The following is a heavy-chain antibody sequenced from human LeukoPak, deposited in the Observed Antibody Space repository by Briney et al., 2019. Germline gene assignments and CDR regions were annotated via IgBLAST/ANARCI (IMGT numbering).Heavy chain of an antibody. J-gene: IGHJ4*02. Sequence: SETLSRTCAGSGVPFSNYYWSWVRQSPRQGLEWIREINHSGYTNYNPSLKSRVTMSIDTSKNQFSLILTSVTAADAGVYYCTRAVAGHPDWGQGTLVTVSS. CDR2: INHSGYT. CDR3: TRAVAGHPD. CDR1: GVPFSNYY. V-gene: IGHV4-34*01. D-gene: IGHD6-19*01.